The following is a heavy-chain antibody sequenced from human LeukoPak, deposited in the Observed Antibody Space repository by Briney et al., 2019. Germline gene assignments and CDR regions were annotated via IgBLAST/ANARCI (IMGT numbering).Heavy chain of an antibody. CDR3: SLLAVASPHDY. J-gene: IGHJ4*01. V-gene: IGHV3-48*03. CDR1: GFSFSTYE. CDR2: ISSSGSTV. Sequence: PGGSLRLSCAASGFSFSTYEMHWVRQAPGKGLEWVSDISSSGSTVYYADSVKGRFTTSRDNANNYLYLQMQSLRAEDTAVYYCSLLAVASPHDYWGHGTLVTVSS. D-gene: IGHD6-19*01.